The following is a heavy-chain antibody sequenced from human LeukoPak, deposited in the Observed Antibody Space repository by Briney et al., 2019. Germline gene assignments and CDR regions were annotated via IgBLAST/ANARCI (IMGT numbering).Heavy chain of an antibody. CDR2: IYYSGST. D-gene: IGHD1/OR15-1a*01. CDR1: GGSISSNNYY. Sequence: PPEPLSLTCTVTGGSISSNNYYWGWIRQPPGKGLEWIGSIYYSGSTYYNPSLKSRVTLSVDTSKNQFSLKLSSVTAADTAVYYCARESPNGDWNNWGQGILVTVSS. CDR3: ARESPNGDWNN. J-gene: IGHJ4*02. V-gene: IGHV4-39*02.